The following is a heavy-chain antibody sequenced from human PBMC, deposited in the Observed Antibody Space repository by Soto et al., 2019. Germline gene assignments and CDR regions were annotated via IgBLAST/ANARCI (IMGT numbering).Heavy chain of an antibody. CDR2: INHSGST. CDR1: GGSFSGYY. Sequence: SETLSLTCAVYGGSFSGYYWSWIRQPPGKGLEWIGEINHSGSTNYNPSLKSRVTISVDTSKNQFSLKLSSVTAADTAVYYCAREDSTYGSGSYYLDYWGQGTLVTVSS. J-gene: IGHJ4*02. D-gene: IGHD3-10*01. V-gene: IGHV4-34*01. CDR3: AREDSTYGSGSYYLDY.